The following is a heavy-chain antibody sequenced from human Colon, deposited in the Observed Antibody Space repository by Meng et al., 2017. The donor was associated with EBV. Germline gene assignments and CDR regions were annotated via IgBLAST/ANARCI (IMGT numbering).Heavy chain of an antibody. CDR2: IYHSGST. CDR1: CGSLISRNW. Sequence: QVQRQGAGRGLGKPAGTLSLGCVDACGSLISRNWWSLGRQAPGKGLEWIGEIYHSGSTNYNPSLKSRVTISVDESKNQFSLRLSSVTAADTAVYYCARVGAYCGGDCYHPRWGQGTLGHRLL. J-gene: IGHJ4*02. V-gene: IGHV4-4*02. D-gene: IGHD2-21*02. CDR3: ARVGAYCGGDCYHPR.